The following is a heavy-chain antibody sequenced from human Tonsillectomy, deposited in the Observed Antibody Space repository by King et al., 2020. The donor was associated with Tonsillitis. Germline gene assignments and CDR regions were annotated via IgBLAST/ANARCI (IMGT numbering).Heavy chain of an antibody. V-gene: IGHV3-33*01. Sequence: QLVQSGGGVVQPGRSLRLSCAASGYTFSSYGMHWVRPAPGKGLEWVAVIWYDGSNKYYADSVKGRFTISRDNSKNMLYLQMNSLRAEDTAVYYCARESGSHRWAVDIWGQGTMVSVSS. D-gene: IGHD1-26*01. CDR3: ARESGSHRWAVDI. J-gene: IGHJ3*02. CDR2: IWYDGSNK. CDR1: GYTFSSYG.